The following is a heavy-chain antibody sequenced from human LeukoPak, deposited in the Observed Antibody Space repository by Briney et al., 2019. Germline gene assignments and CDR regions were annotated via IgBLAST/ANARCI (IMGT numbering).Heavy chain of an antibody. CDR1: GGSISSSSYY. V-gene: IGHV4-39*01. D-gene: IGHD1-1*01. J-gene: IGHJ4*02. Sequence: SETLSLTCTVSGGSISSSSYYWGWIRQPPGKGLEWIGEINHSGGTNYNPSLKSRVTISVDTSKNQFSLKLSSVTAADTAVYYCARHGRGWTQLFDYWGQGTLVTVSS. CDR2: INHSGGT. CDR3: ARHGRGWTQLFDY.